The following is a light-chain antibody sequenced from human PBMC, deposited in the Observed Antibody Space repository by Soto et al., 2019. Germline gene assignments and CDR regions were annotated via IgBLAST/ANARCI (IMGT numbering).Light chain of an antibody. V-gene: IGKV1-9*01. CDR3: QQYNSYPIT. CDR1: QGISSY. J-gene: IGKJ5*01. CDR2: AAS. Sequence: DIQLTQSPSFLSASVGDRVTITCRASQGISSYLAWYQQKPGKAPKLLISAASTLQSGVPSRFSGSGSGTEFTLAISSLQPEDFATYYCQQYNSYPITFGQGTRLEIK.